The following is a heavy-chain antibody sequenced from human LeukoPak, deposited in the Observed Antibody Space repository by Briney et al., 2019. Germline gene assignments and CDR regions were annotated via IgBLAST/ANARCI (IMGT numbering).Heavy chain of an antibody. D-gene: IGHD4-17*01. CDR1: GFTFSSYS. V-gene: IGHV3-21*01. Sequence: GGSLRLSCAASGFTFSSYSMNWVRQAPGKGLEWVSSISSSSSYIYYADSVKGRFTIPRDNAKNSLYLQMNSLRAEDTAVYYCARDLGTVTTRPWGQGTLVTVSS. J-gene: IGHJ5*02. CDR3: ARDLGTVTTRP. CDR2: ISSSSSYI.